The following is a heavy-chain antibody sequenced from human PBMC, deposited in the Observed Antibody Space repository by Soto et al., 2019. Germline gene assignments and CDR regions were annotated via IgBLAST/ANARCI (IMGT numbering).Heavy chain of an antibody. CDR2: INPSGGAT. CDR1: GYSFISHY. J-gene: IGHJ4*02. Sequence: ASVKVSCKASGYSFISHYMHWVRQAPGQGLEWMGVINPSGGATTYAQNFQGRVTMTRDTSAGTVYMQLSSLTSEDTAVYYCARDDSGFSGSHYIDYFNYWGQGALVTVSS. V-gene: IGHV1-46*01. D-gene: IGHD1-26*01. CDR3: ARDDSGFSGSHYIDYFNY.